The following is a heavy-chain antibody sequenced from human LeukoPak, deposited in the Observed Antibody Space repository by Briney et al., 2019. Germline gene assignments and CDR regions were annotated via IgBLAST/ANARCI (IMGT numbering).Heavy chain of an antibody. J-gene: IGHJ3*02. D-gene: IGHD1-7*01. CDR3: AREDLNFPELPAFDI. CDR1: GFTFSSYA. Sequence: GRSLRLSCAASGFTFSSYAMHWVRQAPGKGLEWVAVISYDGSNKYYADSVKGRFTISRDNSKNTLYLQMNSLRAGDTAVYYCAREDLNFPELPAFDIWGQGTMVTVSS. V-gene: IGHV3-30-3*01. CDR2: ISYDGSNK.